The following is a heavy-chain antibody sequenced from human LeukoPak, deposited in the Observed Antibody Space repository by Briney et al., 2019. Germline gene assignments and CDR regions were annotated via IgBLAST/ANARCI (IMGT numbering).Heavy chain of an antibody. Sequence: GASVQVSCKASGYSFSIYGITWARQAPGQGLEYLGWISASDGTTNYAQKVQDRVTMTTDTSTSTAYLELRSLRSEDSAMYYCARCGAAVTTHFSHWGQGTLVAVSS. V-gene: IGHV1-18*01. CDR1: GYSFSIYG. J-gene: IGHJ4*02. CDR3: ARCGAAVTTHFSH. D-gene: IGHD4-17*01. CDR2: ISASDGTT.